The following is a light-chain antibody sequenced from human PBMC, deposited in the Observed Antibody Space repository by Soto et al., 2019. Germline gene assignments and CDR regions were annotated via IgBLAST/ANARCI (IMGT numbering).Light chain of an antibody. Sequence: EMVLTQSPGTLSLSPGERATRSCRASQSVSNNYLAWYQQQPGQAPRLLIYGASNRATGIPDRFSGGGTGTDFNLNISRVEPEDFAMYYCQQYGRSKRWTFGQGTKVDI. J-gene: IGKJ1*01. CDR1: QSVSNNY. CDR2: GAS. CDR3: QQYGRSKRWT. V-gene: IGKV3-20*01.